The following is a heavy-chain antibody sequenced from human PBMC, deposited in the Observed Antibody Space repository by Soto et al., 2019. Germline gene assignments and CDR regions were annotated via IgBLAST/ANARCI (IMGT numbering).Heavy chain of an antibody. CDR2: IRWNSGNI. Sequence: GGSLRLSCAASGLTFDDYAMHWVRQVPGKGLEWVSGIRWNSGNIGYADSVKGRFTISRDNAKNSLYLQMNSLRAEDTALYYCAQDISSRLAYYYGMDVWGQGTTVTVSS. CDR3: AQDISSRLAYYYGMDV. V-gene: IGHV3-9*01. CDR1: GLTFDDYA. D-gene: IGHD3-22*01. J-gene: IGHJ6*02.